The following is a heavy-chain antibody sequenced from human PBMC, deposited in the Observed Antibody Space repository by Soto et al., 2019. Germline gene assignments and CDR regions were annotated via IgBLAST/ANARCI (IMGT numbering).Heavy chain of an antibody. D-gene: IGHD6-13*01. Sequence: ASVKVSCKASGGTFSSYAISWVRQAPGQGLEWMGGIIPIFGTANYAQKFQGRVTITADESTSTAYMELSSLRSEDTAVYYCARSGIAAAGTCHYWGQGTLVTVS. CDR3: ARSGIAAAGTCHY. CDR2: IIPIFGTA. J-gene: IGHJ4*02. CDR1: GGTFSSYA. V-gene: IGHV1-69*13.